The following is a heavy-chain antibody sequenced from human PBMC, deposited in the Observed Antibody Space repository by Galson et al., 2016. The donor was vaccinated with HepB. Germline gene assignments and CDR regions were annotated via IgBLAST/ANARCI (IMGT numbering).Heavy chain of an antibody. V-gene: IGHV3-48*01. CDR3: VRDHDWAFDY. CDR1: GFTFSDYA. CDR2: NSRENNRI. D-gene: IGHD3-9*01. J-gene: IGHJ4*02. Sequence: SLRLSCAASGFTFSDYAMNWVRQAPGKGLEWISHNSRENNRIDYADSVKGRFTVSRDNGKNSLYPQMNSLRVEDTAVYYCVRDHDWAFDYWGQGLLVT.